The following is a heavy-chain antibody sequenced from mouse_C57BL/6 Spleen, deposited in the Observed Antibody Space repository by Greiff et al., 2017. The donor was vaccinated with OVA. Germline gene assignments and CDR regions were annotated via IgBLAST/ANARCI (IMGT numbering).Heavy chain of an antibody. V-gene: IGHV1-76*01. D-gene: IGHD1-1*01. CDR1: GYTFTDYY. J-gene: IGHJ3*01. Sequence: QVQLKESGAELVRPGASVKLSCKASGYTFTDYYINWVKQRPGQGLEWIARIYPGSGNTYYNEKFKGKATLTAEKSSSTAYMQLSSLTSEDSAVYFCEGGDYGSSPSWFAYWGQGTLVTVSA. CDR3: EGGDYGSSPSWFAY. CDR2: IYPGSGNT.